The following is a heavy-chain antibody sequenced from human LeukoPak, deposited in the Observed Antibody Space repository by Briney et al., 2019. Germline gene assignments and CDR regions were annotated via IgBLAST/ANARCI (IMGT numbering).Heavy chain of an antibody. D-gene: IGHD4-17*01. CDR1: GYTFTSYY. V-gene: IGHV1-46*01. J-gene: IGHJ4*02. CDR3: ARIYGDYDPFDY. Sequence: ASVKVSCKASGYTFTSYYMHWVRRAPGQGLEWMGIINPSGGSTSYAQKFQGRVTMTRDTSTSTVYMELSSLRSEDTAVYYCARIYGDYDPFDYWGQGTLVTVSS. CDR2: INPSGGST.